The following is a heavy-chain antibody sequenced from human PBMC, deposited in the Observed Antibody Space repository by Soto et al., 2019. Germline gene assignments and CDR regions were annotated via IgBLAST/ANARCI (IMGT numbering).Heavy chain of an antibody. CDR2: IYYSGST. D-gene: IGHD6-6*01. J-gene: IGHJ6*02. Sequence: SETLSLTCTVSGGSISSYYWSWIRQPPGKGLEWIGYIYYSGSTNYNPSLKSRVTISVDTSKNQFSLKLSSVTAADTAVYYCARVVAARLTHYYGMDVWGQGTTVTVSS. CDR3: ARVVAARLTHYYGMDV. V-gene: IGHV4-59*01. CDR1: GGSISSYY.